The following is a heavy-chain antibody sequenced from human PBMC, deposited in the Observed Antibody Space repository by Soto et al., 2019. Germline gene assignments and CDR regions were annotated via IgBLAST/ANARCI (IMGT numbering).Heavy chain of an antibody. V-gene: IGHV1-3*01. D-gene: IGHD5-18*01. CDR2: INAGNGNT. CDR1: GYTFTSYG. CDR3: ARESQARTAMVRGAFDI. J-gene: IGHJ3*02. Sequence: ASVKVSCKASGYTFTSYGIHWVRQAPGQRLEWMGWINAGNGNTKYSQKFQGRVTITRDTSASTAYMELSSLRSEDTAVYYCARESQARTAMVRGAFDIWGQGTMVTVSS.